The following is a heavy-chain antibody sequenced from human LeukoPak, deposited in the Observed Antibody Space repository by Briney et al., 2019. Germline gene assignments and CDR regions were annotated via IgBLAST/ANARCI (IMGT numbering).Heavy chain of an antibody. V-gene: IGHV1-69*06. CDR1: GGTFISYA. D-gene: IGHD3-22*01. J-gene: IGHJ5*02. CDR3: ARDLGQYYDTSDNWFDP. CDR2: IIPIFGTA. Sequence: ASVKVSCKASGGTFISYAISWVRQAPGQGLEWMGGIIPIFGTANYAQKFQGRVTITADKSTSTAYMELSSLRAEDTAVYYCARDLGQYYDTSDNWFDPWGQGTLVTVSS.